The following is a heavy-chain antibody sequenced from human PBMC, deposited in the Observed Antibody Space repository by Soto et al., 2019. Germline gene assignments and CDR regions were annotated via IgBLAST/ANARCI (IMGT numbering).Heavy chain of an antibody. Sequence: QVQLVESGGGVVQPGRSLRLSCAASGFTFSSYAMHWVRQAPGKGLEWVAVISYDGSDKYYADSVKGRFTISRDKSKNTMNLQMNSMRADDTAVYYCAKALGELSPESYDYWGQGTLITDSS. V-gene: IGHV3-30*18. D-gene: IGHD3-16*02. CDR2: ISYDGSDK. CDR1: GFTFSSYA. J-gene: IGHJ4*02. CDR3: AKALGELSPESYDY.